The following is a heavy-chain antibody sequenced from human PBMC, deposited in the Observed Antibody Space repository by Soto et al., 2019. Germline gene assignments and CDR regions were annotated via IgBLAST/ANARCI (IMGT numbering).Heavy chain of an antibody. Sequence: GGSLRLSCTASGFTFTNYGLHWVRQAPGKGLEWVAVISYDGSDKYYEDSVKGRFTISRDTSKNTLYLQMNSLRPEDTAVYYCAKDRGYEILDSWGQGTQVTVSS. V-gene: IGHV3-30*18. D-gene: IGHD5-12*01. CDR1: GFTFTNYG. CDR2: ISYDGSDK. J-gene: IGHJ4*02. CDR3: AKDRGYEILDS.